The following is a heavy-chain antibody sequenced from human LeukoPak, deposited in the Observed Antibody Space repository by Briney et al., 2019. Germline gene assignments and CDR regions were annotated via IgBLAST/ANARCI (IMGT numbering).Heavy chain of an antibody. CDR3: AKSVITYYYDSSGYYFDY. V-gene: IGHV3-30*04. D-gene: IGHD3-22*01. J-gene: IGHJ4*02. CDR1: GFTFSSYA. Sequence: GSLRLSCAASGFTFSSYAMHWVRQAPGKGLEWVAVISYDGSNKYYADSVKGRFTISRDNSKNTLYLQMNSLRAEDTAVYYCAKSVITYYYDSSGYYFDYWGQGTLVTVSS. CDR2: ISYDGSNK.